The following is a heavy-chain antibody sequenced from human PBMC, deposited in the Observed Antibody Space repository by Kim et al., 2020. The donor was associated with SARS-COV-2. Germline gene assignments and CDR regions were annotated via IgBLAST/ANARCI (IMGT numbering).Heavy chain of an antibody. D-gene: IGHD1-26*01. CDR3: ARSDSGSYYYQASR. V-gene: IGHV3-30*04. J-gene: IGHJ4*02. CDR2: ISYDGSNK. CDR1: GFTFSSYA. Sequence: GGSLRLCCAASGFTFSSYAMHWVRQAPGKGLEWVAVISYDGSNKYYADSVKGRFTISRDNSKNTLYLQMNSLRAEDTAVYYCARSDSGSYYYQASRWGQGTLVTVSS.